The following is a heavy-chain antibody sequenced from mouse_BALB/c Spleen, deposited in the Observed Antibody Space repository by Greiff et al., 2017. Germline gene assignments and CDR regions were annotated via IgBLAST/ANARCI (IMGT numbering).Heavy chain of an antibody. J-gene: IGHJ2*01. CDR1: GYTFTSYW. CDR3: ARGLYGNYPDY. CDR2: IYPGDGDT. Sequence: VQLQQSGAELARPGASVKLSCKASGYTFTSYWMQWVKQRPGQGLEWIGAIYPGDGDTRYTQKFKGKATLTADKSSSTAYMQLSSLASEDSAVYYCARGLYGNYPDYWGQGTTLTVSS. D-gene: IGHD2-10*02. V-gene: IGHV1-87*01.